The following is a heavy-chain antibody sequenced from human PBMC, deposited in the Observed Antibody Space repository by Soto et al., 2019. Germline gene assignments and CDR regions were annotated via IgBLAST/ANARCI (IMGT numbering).Heavy chain of an antibody. CDR1: GFTFSSYW. J-gene: IGHJ6*02. CDR3: ARDRAEDCSGGSCYSYYYYGMDV. D-gene: IGHD2-15*01. V-gene: IGHV3-74*01. CDR2: INSDGSST. Sequence: GGSLRLSCAASGFTFSSYWMHWVRQAPGKGLVWVSRINSDGSSTSYADSVKGRFTISRDNAKNTLYLQMNSLRAEDTAVYYCARDRAEDCSGGSCYSYYYYGMDVWGQGTTVTVSS.